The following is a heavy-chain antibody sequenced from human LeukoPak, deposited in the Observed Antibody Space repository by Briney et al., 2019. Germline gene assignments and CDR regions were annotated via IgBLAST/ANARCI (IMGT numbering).Heavy chain of an antibody. CDR3: ASISSGYYGGYYGMDV. CDR1: GYTLTSYY. V-gene: IGHV1-46*01. CDR2: INPSGGST. Sequence: ASVKVSCKASGYTLTSYYMHWVRQAPGQGLEWMGIINPSGGSTSYAQKFQGRVTMTRDTSTSTVYMELSSPRSEDTAVYYCASISSGYYGGYYGMDVWGQGTTVTVSS. D-gene: IGHD3-22*01. J-gene: IGHJ6*02.